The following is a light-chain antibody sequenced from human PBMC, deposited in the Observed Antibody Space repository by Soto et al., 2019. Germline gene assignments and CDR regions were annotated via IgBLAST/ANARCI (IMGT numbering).Light chain of an antibody. CDR1: QSVSSN. Sequence: DIVMTQSPATLSVSPGERATLSCRASQSVSSNLAWYQQKPGQSPRLLIYGASTRATGIPARFSGSGSGTEFTLTISSLQSEDFALYDCQQYNNFPPYTFGQGTKLESK. J-gene: IGKJ2*01. CDR3: QQYNNFPPYT. CDR2: GAS. V-gene: IGKV3-15*01.